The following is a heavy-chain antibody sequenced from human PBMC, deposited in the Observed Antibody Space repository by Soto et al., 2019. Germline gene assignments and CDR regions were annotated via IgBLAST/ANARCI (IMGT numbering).Heavy chain of an antibody. Sequence: QVQLVQSGAAVKKPGSSVEVSCKASGGTFSSYAISWVRQAPGQGLEWMGGIIPIFGTANYAQKFQGRVTITADESTSTAYMERSSLRSEDTAVYYCARHVPAAGYYYGMDVWGQGTTVTVSS. V-gene: IGHV1-69*12. CDR3: ARHVPAAGYYYGMDV. CDR2: IIPIFGTA. D-gene: IGHD2-2*01. CDR1: GGTFSSYA. J-gene: IGHJ6*02.